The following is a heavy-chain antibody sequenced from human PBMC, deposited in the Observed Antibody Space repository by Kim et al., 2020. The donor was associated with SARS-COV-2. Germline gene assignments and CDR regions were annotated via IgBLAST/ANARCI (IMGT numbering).Heavy chain of an antibody. Sequence: ASVKVSCKASGYTFTSYDINWVRQANGQGLEWMGWMNPNSGNTGYAQKFQGRVTMTRNTSISTAYMELSSLRSEDTAVYYCARGKGPAYGSGRIFRYWGQGTLVTVSS. J-gene: IGHJ4*02. CDR2: MNPNSGNT. D-gene: IGHD3-10*01. CDR1: GYTFTSYD. CDR3: ARGKGPAYGSGRIFRY. V-gene: IGHV1-8*01.